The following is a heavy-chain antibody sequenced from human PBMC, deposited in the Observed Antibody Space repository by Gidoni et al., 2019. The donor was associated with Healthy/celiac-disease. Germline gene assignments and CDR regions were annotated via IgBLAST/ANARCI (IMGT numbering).Heavy chain of an antibody. D-gene: IGHD4-17*01. CDR2: IWYDGSNK. CDR3: ARGYGDYYLNWFDP. Sequence: QVQLVEFGGGVVQPGRSLRLSCAAPGFTFSSYGMHWVRQAPGKGLEWVAVIWYDGSNKYYADSVKGRFTISRDNSKNTLYLQMNSLRAEDTAVYYCARGYGDYYLNWFDPWGQGTLVTVSS. V-gene: IGHV3-33*01. J-gene: IGHJ5*02. CDR1: GFTFSSYG.